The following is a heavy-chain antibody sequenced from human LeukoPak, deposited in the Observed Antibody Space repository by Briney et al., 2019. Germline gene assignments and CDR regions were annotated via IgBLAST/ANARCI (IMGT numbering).Heavy chain of an antibody. V-gene: IGHV3-9*01. J-gene: IGHJ4*02. CDR2: ISWNSGSI. Sequence: GGSLRLSCAASGFTFDDYAMHGVRQAPGKGLEWVSGISWNSGSIGYADSVKGRFTISRDNAKNSLYLQMNSLRAEDTALYYCAKDIEDITMVRGVINGHFDYWGQGTLVTVSS. CDR1: GFTFDDYA. D-gene: IGHD3-10*01. CDR3: AKDIEDITMVRGVINGHFDY.